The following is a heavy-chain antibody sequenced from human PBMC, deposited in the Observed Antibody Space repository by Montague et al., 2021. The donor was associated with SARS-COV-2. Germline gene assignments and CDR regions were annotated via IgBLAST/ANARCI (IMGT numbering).Heavy chain of an antibody. CDR2: IYYTGRT. CDR3: ARVKVGATNLIYFDY. CDR1: GGSISSGGYY. V-gene: IGHV4-31*03. D-gene: IGHD1-26*01. Sequence: TLSLTCSVSGGSISSGGYYWGWIRHHPGKGLEWIGYIYYTGRTYYNPSLKSRVSMSVDTSNNQFSLSLSSLTAADTAVFYCARVKVGATNLIYFDYWGQGTLVTVSS. J-gene: IGHJ4*02.